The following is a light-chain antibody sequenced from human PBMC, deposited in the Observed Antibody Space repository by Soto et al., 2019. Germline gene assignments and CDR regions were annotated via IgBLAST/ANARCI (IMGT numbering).Light chain of an antibody. CDR1: SSDFGGYDF. J-gene: IGLJ1*01. V-gene: IGLV2-14*03. Sequence: QSVLTQPASVSGSPGQAITISCTGTSSDFGGYDFVSWYQHHPGKAPKLLIYDVSYRPSGISNHFSGSKSGNTASLTISGLQAEDEADYYCSSYTSSNTCVFGTGTKVTVL. CDR3: SSYTSSNTCV. CDR2: DVS.